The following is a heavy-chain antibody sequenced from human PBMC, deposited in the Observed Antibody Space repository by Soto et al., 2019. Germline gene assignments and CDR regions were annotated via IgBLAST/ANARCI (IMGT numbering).Heavy chain of an antibody. D-gene: IGHD3-9*01. J-gene: IGHJ5*02. CDR3: ARGSYDILTGNEWFDP. CDR2: INPSGGST. V-gene: IGHV1-46*03. CDR1: GYTFTSYY. Sequence: ASVKVSCKASGYTFTSYYMHWVRQAPGQGLEWMGIINPSGGSTSYAQKFQGRVTMTRDTSTSTVYMELSSLRSEDTAVYYCARGSYDILTGNEWFDPWGQGTLVTVSS.